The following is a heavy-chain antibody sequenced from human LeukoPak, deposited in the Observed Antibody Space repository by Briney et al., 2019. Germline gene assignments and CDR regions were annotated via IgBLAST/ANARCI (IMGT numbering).Heavy chain of an antibody. CDR3: AKDLQLRYFDWLSITIDY. CDR2: ISAGGGST. J-gene: IGHJ4*02. CDR1: GLTFSDYS. V-gene: IGHV3-23*01. Sequence: PGGSLRLSCAASGLTFSDYSMTWVRQAPGKGLFWVSGISAGGGSTYYADSVKGRFTISRDNSKNTLYLQMNSLRAEDTAVYYCAKDLQLRYFDWLSITIDYWGQGTLVTVSS. D-gene: IGHD3-9*01.